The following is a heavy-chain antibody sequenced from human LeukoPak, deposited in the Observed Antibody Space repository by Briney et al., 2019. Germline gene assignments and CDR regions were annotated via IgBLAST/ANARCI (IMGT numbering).Heavy chain of an antibody. CDR2: FYYPGST. CDR1: GASISSNNYY. CDR3: ASRSGGDY. Sequence: SETLSLTCTVSGASISSNNYYWAWIRQPPGKGLEWIGSFYYPGSTYYNPSLKSRVTISIDASRNQFSLNLSSVTAADTAVYYCASRSGGDYWGQGTLVTVSS. D-gene: IGHD3-10*01. J-gene: IGHJ4*02. V-gene: IGHV4-39*01.